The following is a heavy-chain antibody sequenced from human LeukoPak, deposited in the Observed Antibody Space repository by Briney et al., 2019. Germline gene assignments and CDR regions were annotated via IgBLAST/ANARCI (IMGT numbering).Heavy chain of an antibody. J-gene: IGHJ4*02. CDR1: GYGFTAFY. Sequence: GASVKVSCKASGYGFTAFYIHWVRQAPGHGLEWMGWINPNTGGTNYAQKFQGRVTMTRDTSATTAYMDLTSLKSGDTAVYYCARGDFDWVLFDFWGQGTLVTVSS. D-gene: IGHD3-9*01. CDR3: ARGDFDWVLFDF. V-gene: IGHV1-2*02. CDR2: INPNTGGT.